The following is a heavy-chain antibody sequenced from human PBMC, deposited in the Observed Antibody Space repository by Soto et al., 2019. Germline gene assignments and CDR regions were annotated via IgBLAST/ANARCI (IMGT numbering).Heavy chain of an antibody. CDR2: ISYDGSNK. CDR3: AKRAQEAYYYYGMDV. V-gene: IGHV3-30*18. J-gene: IGHJ6*02. CDR1: GFTFSSYG. Sequence: PGGSLRLSCAASGFTFSSYGMHWVRQAPGKGLEWVAVISYDGSNKYYADSVKGRFTISRDNSKNTLYLQMNSLRAEDTAVYYCAKRAQEAYYYYGMDVWGQGTTVTVSS.